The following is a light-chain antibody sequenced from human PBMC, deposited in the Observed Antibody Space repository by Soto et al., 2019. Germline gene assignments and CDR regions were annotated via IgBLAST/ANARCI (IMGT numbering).Light chain of an antibody. CDR1: QSFRTW. J-gene: IGKJ4*01. CDR3: QQYNSNPLT. Sequence: DIQMTQSPSTLSASVGDIVTITCRASQSFRTWLAWYQQKPGKAPNLLIYETSILESGVPSRFSGSGSGTEFTLTISSLQPDDFATYYCQQYNSNPLTFGGGTKVEIK. CDR2: ETS. V-gene: IGKV1-5*03.